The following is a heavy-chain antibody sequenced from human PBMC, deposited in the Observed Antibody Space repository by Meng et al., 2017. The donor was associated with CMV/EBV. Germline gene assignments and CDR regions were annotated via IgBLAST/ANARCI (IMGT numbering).Heavy chain of an antibody. J-gene: IGHJ5*02. CDR2: IYNSGST. Sequence: VAAEGSGPGMVKASEPLSLTCTFSGGSISSYYWSWIRQPAGKGLEWIGRIYNSGSTNYNPSLKSRVTMSVDTSKNQFSLKLSSVTAADTAVYYCARDLMNCSSTSCANWFDPWGQGTLVTVSS. D-gene: IGHD2-2*01. CDR1: GGSISSYY. V-gene: IGHV4-4*07. CDR3: ARDLMNCSSTSCANWFDP.